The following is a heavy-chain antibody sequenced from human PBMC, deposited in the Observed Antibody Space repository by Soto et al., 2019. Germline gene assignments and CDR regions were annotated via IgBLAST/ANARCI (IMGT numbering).Heavy chain of an antibody. V-gene: IGHV4-59*01. J-gene: IGHJ3*02. D-gene: IGHD5-12*01. Sequence: PSETLSLTCTVSGGSMNYYYWSWIRQPPGKGLEWTGYIYHSGTAEYNPSLKSRVTLSVDTSKSPLSLKMSSVNAADTAVYYCARDRDIISAPTKEYVFEIWGQGTMVTVSS. CDR1: GGSMNYYY. CDR3: ARDRDIISAPTKEYVFEI. CDR2: IYHSGTA.